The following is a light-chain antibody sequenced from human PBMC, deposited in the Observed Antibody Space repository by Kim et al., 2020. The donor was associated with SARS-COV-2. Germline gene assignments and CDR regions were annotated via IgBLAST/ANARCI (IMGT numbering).Light chain of an antibody. CDR1: SLRSYY. Sequence: SSELTQDPAVSVALGQTVRITCQGDSLRSYYASWYQQKPGQAPVLVIYVKNNRPSGIPDRFSGSSSGNTASLTITGAQAEDEADYYCNSRDSSGNHVVFGAGTKLTVL. CDR3: NSRDSSGNHVV. J-gene: IGLJ2*01. V-gene: IGLV3-19*01. CDR2: VKN.